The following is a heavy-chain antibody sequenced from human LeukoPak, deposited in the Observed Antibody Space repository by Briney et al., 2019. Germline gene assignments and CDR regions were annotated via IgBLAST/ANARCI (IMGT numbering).Heavy chain of an antibody. Sequence: ASVKVTCKASGYTFTSYVISWLRQAPGQGLEWMGWISAYNGNTNYAQKLQGRVTMTTDTSTSTAYMELRSLRSDDTAVYYCARDGKIRVGGYSYGYSDYWGQGTLVTVSS. J-gene: IGHJ4*02. V-gene: IGHV1-18*04. D-gene: IGHD5-18*01. CDR3: ARDGKIRVGGYSYGYSDY. CDR1: GYTFTSYV. CDR2: ISAYNGNT.